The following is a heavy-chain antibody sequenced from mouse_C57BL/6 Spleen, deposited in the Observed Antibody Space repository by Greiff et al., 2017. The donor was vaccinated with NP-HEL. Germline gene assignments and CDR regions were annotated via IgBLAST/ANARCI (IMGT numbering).Heavy chain of an antibody. D-gene: IGHD2-2*01. CDR3: ARLVTTGGPWFAY. J-gene: IGHJ3*01. CDR1: GYTFTSYW. Sequence: QVQLQQSGAELVRPGSSVKLSCKASGYTFTSYWMDWVKQRPGQGLEWIGNIYPSDSETHYNQKFKDKATLTVDKSSSTAYMQLSSLTSEDSAVYYCARLVTTGGPWFAYWGQGTLVTVSA. V-gene: IGHV1-61*01. CDR2: IYPSDSET.